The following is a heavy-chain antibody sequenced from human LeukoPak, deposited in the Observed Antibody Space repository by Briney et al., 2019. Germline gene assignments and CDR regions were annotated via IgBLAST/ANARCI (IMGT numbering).Heavy chain of an antibody. CDR3: AREQLPYGDYAGYFDL. CDR1: GLTLNNYA. V-gene: IGHV3-74*01. Sequence: GGSLRLSCAASGLTLNNYAFSWVRQAPGKGLEWVSRINSDGSSTSYADSVKGRFTISRDNAKNTLYLQMNSLRAEDTAVYYCAREQLPYGDYAGYFDLWGRGTLVTVSS. CDR2: INSDGSST. J-gene: IGHJ2*01. D-gene: IGHD4-17*01.